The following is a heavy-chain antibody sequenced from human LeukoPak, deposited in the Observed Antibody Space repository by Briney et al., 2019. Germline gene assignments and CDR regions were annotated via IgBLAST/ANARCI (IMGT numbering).Heavy chain of an antibody. D-gene: IGHD6-13*01. Sequence: PGGSLRLSCAASGFTVSSTYMSWVRQAPGKGLEWVSVFYSGDTTYYANSVKGRFTISRDDSKNTLYLQMNSLKTEDTAVYYCTLPYSSSWYEAFDIWGQGTMVTVSS. CDR3: TLPYSSSWYEAFDI. CDR2: FYSGDTT. V-gene: IGHV3-66*01. J-gene: IGHJ3*02. CDR1: GFTVSSTY.